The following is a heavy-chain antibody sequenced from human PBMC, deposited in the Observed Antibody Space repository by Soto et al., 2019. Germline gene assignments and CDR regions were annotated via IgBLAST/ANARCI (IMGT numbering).Heavy chain of an antibody. CDR3: AREGASGFGMDV. D-gene: IGHD1-26*01. J-gene: IGHJ6*02. CDR1: GGSIRSYY. V-gene: IGHV4-4*07. Sequence: PSETLSLTCTVSGGSIRSYYWSWIRQPAGKPLERIGRIYTSGSTNYNPSLKSRVTMSVDTSKNQFSLNLSSVTAADTAVYYCAREGASGFGMDVWGQGTTVTVSS. CDR2: IYTSGST.